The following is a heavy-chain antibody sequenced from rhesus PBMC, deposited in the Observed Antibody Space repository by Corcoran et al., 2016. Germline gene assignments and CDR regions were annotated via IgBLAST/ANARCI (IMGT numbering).Heavy chain of an antibody. CDR1: GGSISSNY. Sequence: QLQLQESGPGLVKPSETLSLTCAVSGGSISSNYWSWIRQPPGKGLEWIGRISGSGGSTDSNPSLKSRVTISTDTSKNQFSLKLSSVTAADTAVYYCAKSGARGYSGYGDFDYWGQGVLVTVSS. CDR2: ISGSGGST. J-gene: IGHJ4*01. V-gene: IGHV4-173*01. D-gene: IGHD5-42*01. CDR3: AKSGARGYSGYGDFDY.